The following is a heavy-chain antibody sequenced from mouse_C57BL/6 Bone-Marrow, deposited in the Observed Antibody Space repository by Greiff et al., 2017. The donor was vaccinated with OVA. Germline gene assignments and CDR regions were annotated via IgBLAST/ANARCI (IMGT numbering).Heavy chain of an antibody. CDR1: GFSLTSYG. CDR2: IWSGGST. V-gene: IGHV2-4*01. D-gene: IGHD1-1*01. CDR3: AKSRGYYGSPPWYFDV. Sequence: VQLQQSGPGLVQPSQSLSITCTVSGFSLTSYGVHWVRQPPGKGLEWLGVIWSGGSTDYNAAFISRLSISKDNSKSQVFFKMNSLQADDTAIYYCAKSRGYYGSPPWYFDVWGTGTTVTVSS. J-gene: IGHJ1*03.